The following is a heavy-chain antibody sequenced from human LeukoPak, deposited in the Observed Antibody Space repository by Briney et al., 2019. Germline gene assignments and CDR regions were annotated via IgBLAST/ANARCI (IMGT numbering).Heavy chain of an antibody. CDR3: ARRLGAQLDY. V-gene: IGHV4-59*08. CDR2: IYYSGST. J-gene: IGHJ4*02. D-gene: IGHD3-16*01. CDR1: GGSMSSYY. Sequence: SETLSLTCTVSGGSMSSYYWSWIRQPPGKGLEWIGYIYYSGSTKYNPSLKSRVTISVDTSKNQFSLRLSSVTAADTAVYYCARRLGAQLDYWGQGTLVTVSS.